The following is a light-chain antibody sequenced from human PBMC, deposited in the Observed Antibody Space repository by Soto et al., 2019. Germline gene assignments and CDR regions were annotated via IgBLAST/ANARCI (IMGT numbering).Light chain of an antibody. CDR3: QQYGSSRGLT. CDR2: GAS. J-gene: IGKJ4*01. Sequence: EIVLTQSPGTLSLSPGEIATLSCRSIQSVSNNYLAWYQQKPGQAPRLLIYGASNRATGIPDRFSGSGSGTDFTLTISRLEPEDFAVYYCQQYGSSRGLTFGGGTKVDI. CDR1: QSVSNNY. V-gene: IGKV3-20*01.